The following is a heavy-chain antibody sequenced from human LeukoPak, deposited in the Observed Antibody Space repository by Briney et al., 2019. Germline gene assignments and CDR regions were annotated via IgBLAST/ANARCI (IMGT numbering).Heavy chain of an antibody. J-gene: IGHJ4*02. V-gene: IGHV1-8*03. CDR1: GYTFTSYD. CDR3: AKALSVTMVRGVITLDY. CDR2: MNPNSGNT. Sequence: ASVKVSCKASGYTFTSYDINWVRQATGQGLEWMGWMNPNSGNTGYAQKFQGRVTITRNTSISTAYMELSSLRSEDTAVYYCAKALSVTMVRGVITLDYWGQGTLVTVSS. D-gene: IGHD3-10*01.